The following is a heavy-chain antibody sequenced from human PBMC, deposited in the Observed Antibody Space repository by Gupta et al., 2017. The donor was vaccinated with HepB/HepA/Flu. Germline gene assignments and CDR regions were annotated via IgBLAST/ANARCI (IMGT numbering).Heavy chain of an antibody. J-gene: IGHJ4*02. D-gene: IGHD3-10*01. Sequence: QVKVVQCGAEVKKPGASVKVSCKASGYTFTGYYIHWVRQAPGQGLEWMGWINPNGDGTNYAQKFQGRVTMTRDTSITTAYMELSRLRSDDTAVYYCVKGGGGYCDYWGQGTLVTVSS. V-gene: IGHV1-2*02. CDR3: VKGGGGYCDY. CDR2: INPNGDGT. CDR1: GYTFTGYY.